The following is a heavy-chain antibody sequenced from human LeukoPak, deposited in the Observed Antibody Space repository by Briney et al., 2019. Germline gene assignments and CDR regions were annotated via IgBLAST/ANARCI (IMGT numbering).Heavy chain of an antibody. Sequence: ASVKVSCKASGYTFTSYYMHWVRQAPGQGLEWMGIINPSGGSTSYAQKFQGRVTMTRDMSTSTVYMELSSLRSEDTAVYYCERAAHYCSSTSCYQSFDYWGQGTLVTVSS. D-gene: IGHD2-2*01. CDR1: GYTFTSYY. V-gene: IGHV1-46*01. CDR2: INPSGGST. CDR3: ERAAHYCSSTSCYQSFDY. J-gene: IGHJ4*02.